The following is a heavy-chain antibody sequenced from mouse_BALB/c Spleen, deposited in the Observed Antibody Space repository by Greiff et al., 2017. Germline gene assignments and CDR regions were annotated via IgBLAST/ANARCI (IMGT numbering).Heavy chain of an antibody. Sequence: VKLVESGPGLVQPSQSLSITCTVSGFSLTSYGVHWVRQSPGKGLEWLGVIWSGGSTDYNAAFISRLSISKDNSKSQVFFKMNSLQANDTAIYYCARNYGSSYDWYFDVWGAGTTVTVSS. CDR1: GFSLTSYG. CDR3: ARNYGSSYDWYFDV. CDR2: IWSGGST. V-gene: IGHV2-2*02. J-gene: IGHJ1*01. D-gene: IGHD1-1*01.